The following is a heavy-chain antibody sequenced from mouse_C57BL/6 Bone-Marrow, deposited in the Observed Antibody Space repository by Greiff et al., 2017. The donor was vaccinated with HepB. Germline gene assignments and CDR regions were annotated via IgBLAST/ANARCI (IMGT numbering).Heavy chain of an antibody. D-gene: IGHD1-1*01. CDR1: GFTFSDYY. Sequence: DVHLVESGGGLVQPGGSLKLSCAASGFTFSDYYMYWVRQTPEKRLEWVAYISNGGGSTYYPDTVKGRFTISRDNAKNTLYLQMSRLKSEDTAMYYCARRDYYGSSSYYAMDYWGQGTSVTVSS. J-gene: IGHJ4*01. V-gene: IGHV5-12*01. CDR3: ARRDYYGSSSYYAMDY. CDR2: ISNGGGST.